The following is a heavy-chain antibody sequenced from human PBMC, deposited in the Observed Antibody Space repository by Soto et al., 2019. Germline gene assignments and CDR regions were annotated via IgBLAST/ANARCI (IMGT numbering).Heavy chain of an antibody. CDR1: GFTFSSYG. CDR3: ARDVVVVVAATKGGWFDP. CDR2: IWYDGSNK. V-gene: IGHV3-33*01. D-gene: IGHD2-15*01. J-gene: IGHJ5*02. Sequence: GGSLRLSCAASGFTFSSYGMHWVRQAPGNGLEWVAVIWYDGSNKYYADSVKGRFTISRDNSKNTLYLQMNSLRAEDTAVYYCARDVVVVVAATKGGWFDPWGQGTLVTVSS.